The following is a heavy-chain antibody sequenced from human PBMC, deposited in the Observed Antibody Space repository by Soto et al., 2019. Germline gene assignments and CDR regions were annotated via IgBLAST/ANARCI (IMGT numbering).Heavy chain of an antibody. CDR1: GFTFRSYG. V-gene: IGHV3-30*03. CDR2: ISYDGSNK. J-gene: IGHJ6*02. CDR3: ARHYYYGMDV. Sequence: QVQLVESGGGVVQPGRSLRLSCAASGFTFRSYGMHWVRQAPGKGLEWVAVISYDGSNKYYADSVKGRFTISRDNSKNTLYLQMNSLRAEDTAVYYCARHYYYGMDVWGQGTTVTVSS.